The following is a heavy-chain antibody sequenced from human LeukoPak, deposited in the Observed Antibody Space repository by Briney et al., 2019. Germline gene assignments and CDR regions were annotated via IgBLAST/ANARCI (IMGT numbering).Heavy chain of an antibody. Sequence: SETLSLTCAVYGGSFSGYYWSWIRQPPGKGLEWIGSIYHSGSTYYNPSLKSRVTISIDTSKNQFSLKLSSVTAADTAVYYCAREYYYDSSGYPTNWFDPWGQGTLVTVSS. CDR1: GGSFSGYY. CDR3: AREYYYDSSGYPTNWFDP. CDR2: IYHSGST. J-gene: IGHJ5*02. D-gene: IGHD3-22*01. V-gene: IGHV4-34*01.